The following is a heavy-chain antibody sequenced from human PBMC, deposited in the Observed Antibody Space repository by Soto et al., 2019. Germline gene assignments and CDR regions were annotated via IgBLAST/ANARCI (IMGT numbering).Heavy chain of an antibody. D-gene: IGHD3-22*01. V-gene: IGHV3-30*14. CDR1: GFTFSNYA. J-gene: IGHJ4*02. Sequence: GGSLRLSCTASGFTFSNYAMTWVRQAPGRGLEWLALTSYDGSDQYNAKSVKGRFTISRDNSKKTLYLHMNGLSAEDTAVYFCARDIYYDASGYFDYWGQGTQVTVSS. CDR3: ARDIYYDASGYFDY. CDR2: TSYDGSDQ.